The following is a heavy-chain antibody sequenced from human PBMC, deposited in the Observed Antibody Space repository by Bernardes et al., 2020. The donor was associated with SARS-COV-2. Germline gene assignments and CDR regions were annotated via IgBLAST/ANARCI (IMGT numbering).Heavy chain of an antibody. CDR3: ARAGYSSRWPNDY. CDR2: IKGDGSST. V-gene: IGHV3-74*03. J-gene: IGHJ4*02. CDR1: GFDFGSYW. D-gene: IGHD6-13*01. Sequence: GGSLRLSCAASGFDFGSYWMHWVRQVPGKGLVWVSRIKGDGSSTEYADFVRGRFIISRDNAKKTVYLQMNTLRAEDTAVYYCARAGYSSRWPNDYWGQGTLVTVSS.